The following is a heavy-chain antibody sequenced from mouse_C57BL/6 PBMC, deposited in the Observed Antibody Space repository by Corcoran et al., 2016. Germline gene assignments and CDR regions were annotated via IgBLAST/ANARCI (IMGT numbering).Heavy chain of an antibody. V-gene: IGHV3-6*01. CDR3: ASPSYYYGSSYGYFDV. J-gene: IGHJ1*03. Sequence: DVQLQESGPGLVKPSQSLSLTCSVTGYSITSGYYWNWIRQFPGNKLEWMGYISYDGSNNYNPSLKNRISITRDTSKNQFFLKLNSVTTEDTATYYCASPSYYYGSSYGYFDVWGTGTTVTVSS. D-gene: IGHD1-1*01. CDR1: GYSITSGYY. CDR2: ISYDGSN.